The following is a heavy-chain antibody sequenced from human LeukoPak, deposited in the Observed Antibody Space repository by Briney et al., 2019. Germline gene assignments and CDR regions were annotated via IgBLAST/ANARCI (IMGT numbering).Heavy chain of an antibody. Sequence: SETLSLTCTVSGYSISSGFYWGWIRQPPGKGLECIGSIYHSGSTYYNPSLKSRVTISVDTSKNQFSLNLSSVTAADTAMYYCARQEMATFGWFDPWGQGTLVTVSS. CDR3: ARQEMATFGWFDP. CDR2: IYHSGST. V-gene: IGHV4-38-2*02. J-gene: IGHJ5*02. D-gene: IGHD5-24*01. CDR1: GYSISSGFY.